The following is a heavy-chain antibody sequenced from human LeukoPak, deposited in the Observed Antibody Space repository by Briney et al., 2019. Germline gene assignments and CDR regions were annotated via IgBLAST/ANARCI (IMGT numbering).Heavy chain of an antibody. J-gene: IGHJ4*02. D-gene: IGHD1-26*01. V-gene: IGHV1-2*02. Sequence: ASVKVSCKASGYTFTGYYMHWVRQAPGQGLEWMGWINPNSGGTNCAQKFQGRVTMTRDTSISTAYMELSRLRSDDTAVYYCARDFKWELPLDYWGQGTLVTVSS. CDR3: ARDFKWELPLDY. CDR1: GYTFTGYY. CDR2: INPNSGGT.